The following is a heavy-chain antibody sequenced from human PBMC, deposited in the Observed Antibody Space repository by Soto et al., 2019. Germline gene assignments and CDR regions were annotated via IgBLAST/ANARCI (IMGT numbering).Heavy chain of an antibody. J-gene: IGHJ4*02. CDR1: GYTFTSYV. D-gene: IGHD2-21*01. V-gene: IGHV1-3*01. Sequence: ASVKVSCKASGYTFTSYVIHWVRQAPGQRLEWMGWINAGDGNTRFSQKFQGRVTFTRDTFASTAYMDLSSLTSEDTAVYYCVRYCDRGHYYFDYWGQGTLVTVSS. CDR2: INAGDGNT. CDR3: VRYCDRGHYYFDY.